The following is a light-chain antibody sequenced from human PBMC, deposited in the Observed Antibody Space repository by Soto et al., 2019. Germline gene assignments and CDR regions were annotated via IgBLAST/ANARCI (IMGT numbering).Light chain of an antibody. CDR3: NSYADSNTYV. CDR1: SGDVGRYDF. J-gene: IGLJ1*01. V-gene: IGLV2-8*01. Sequence: QSALTQPPSASGSPGQSVTISCTGTSGDVGRYDFVSWYQHHPGKAPKLMIYDVSQRPSGVPDRFSGSKSGNTAYLTVSGLQAEDEADYYCNSYADSNTYVFGTGTKLTVL. CDR2: DVS.